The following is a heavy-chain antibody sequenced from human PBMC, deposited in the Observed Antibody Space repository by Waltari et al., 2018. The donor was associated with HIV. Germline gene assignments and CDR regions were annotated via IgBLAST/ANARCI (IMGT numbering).Heavy chain of an antibody. D-gene: IGHD3-3*02. CDR1: GFSFRRLL. Sequence: QIMESGGCLVKRGGSLRLASAASGFSFRRLLMNRFRQPPGKALEGVANINQDGTENYYLNSVKGRFTIARDNANNSLYLEMNSLRDADTAVYFCVRENDFGTIFFNYYYALDIWGQGTSVTVSS. J-gene: IGHJ6*02. CDR2: INQDGTEN. V-gene: IGHV3-7*01. CDR3: VRENDFGTIFFNYYYALDI.